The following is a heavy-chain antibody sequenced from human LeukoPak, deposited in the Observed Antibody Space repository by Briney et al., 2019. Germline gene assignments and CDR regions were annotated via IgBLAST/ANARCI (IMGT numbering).Heavy chain of an antibody. CDR1: GFTFSSYA. V-gene: IGHV3-30*04. CDR3: ARDTSSSSVWYLLIDY. J-gene: IGHJ4*02. Sequence: GGSLRLSCAASGFTFSSYAMHWVRQAPGKGLEWVAVISYDGSNKYYADSVKGRFTISRDNSKNTLYLQMNSLRAEDTAVYYCARDTSSSSVWYLLIDYWGQGTLVTVSS. D-gene: IGHD6-13*01. CDR2: ISYDGSNK.